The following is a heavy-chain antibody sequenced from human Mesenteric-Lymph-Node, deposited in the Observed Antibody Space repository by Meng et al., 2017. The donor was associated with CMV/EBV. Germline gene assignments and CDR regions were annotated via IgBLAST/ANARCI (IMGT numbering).Heavy chain of an antibody. CDR3: ALQYCGGDCYSPYYYYGMDV. Sequence: GESLKISCAASGFTVSSNYMSWVRQAPGKGLEWVSVIYSGGSTYYADSVKGRFTISRDNSKNTLYLQMNSLRAEDTVVYYCALQYCGGDCYSPYYYYGMDVWGQGTTVTVSS. CDR2: IYSGGST. V-gene: IGHV3-66*02. D-gene: IGHD2-21*01. CDR1: GFTVSSNY. J-gene: IGHJ6*02.